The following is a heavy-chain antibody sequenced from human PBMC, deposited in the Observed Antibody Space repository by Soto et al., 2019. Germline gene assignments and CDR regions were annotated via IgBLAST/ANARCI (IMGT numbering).Heavy chain of an antibody. J-gene: IGHJ6*02. CDR1: GGSISSSSYY. Sequence: SETLSLTCTVSGGSISSSSYYWGWIRQPPGKGLEWIGSIYNSGSTYYNPSLKSRVSFSVDLSKNQFSLKLSSVTAADTAVYYCPRLLRHNYSGMDVWGQGTTVTVSS. CDR3: PRLLRHNYSGMDV. CDR2: IYNSGST. V-gene: IGHV4-39*01. D-gene: IGHD5-12*01.